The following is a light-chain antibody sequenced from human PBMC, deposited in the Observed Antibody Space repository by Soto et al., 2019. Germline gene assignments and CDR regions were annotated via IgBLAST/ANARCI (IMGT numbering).Light chain of an antibody. J-gene: IGKJ1*01. CDR1: QSVSTN. Sequence: VMTQSPAILSVSPGERATLSCRASQSVSTNVAWYQQKPGQAPRLVIYGASTRATGIPARFSGSGSGTEFTLTINSLQSEDFAVFYCQQYNNWPGTFGQGTKV. V-gene: IGKV3-15*01. CDR2: GAS. CDR3: QQYNNWPGT.